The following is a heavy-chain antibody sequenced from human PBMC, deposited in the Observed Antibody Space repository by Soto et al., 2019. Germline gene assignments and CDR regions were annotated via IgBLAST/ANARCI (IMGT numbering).Heavy chain of an antibody. V-gene: IGHV3-48*01. CDR2: ISSSSSTI. Sequence: EVQLVESGGGLVQPGGSLRLSCAASGFTFSSYSMHWVRQAPGKGLEWVSYISSSSSTIYYADSVKGRFTISRDNAKNSLYLQMNSLRAEDTAVYYCARVYPLWTAAGDYWGQGTLVTVSS. CDR1: GFTFSSYS. J-gene: IGHJ4*02. CDR3: ARVYPLWTAAGDY. D-gene: IGHD6-13*01.